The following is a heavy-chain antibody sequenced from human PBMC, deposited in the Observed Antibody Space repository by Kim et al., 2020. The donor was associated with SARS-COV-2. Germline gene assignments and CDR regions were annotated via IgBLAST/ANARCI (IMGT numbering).Heavy chain of an antibody. V-gene: IGHV1-46*01. Sequence: ASVKVSCKASGYTFTNFYIHWVRQAPGEGLEWMGMINPSGDSTSYAQKFQGRVTMTRDTSTSTVYMELSSQRSEDTAVYYCARSGMDVWVQGTTGTVSS. J-gene: IGHJ6*02. CDR2: INPSGDST. CDR3: ARSGMDV. CDR1: GYTFTNFY.